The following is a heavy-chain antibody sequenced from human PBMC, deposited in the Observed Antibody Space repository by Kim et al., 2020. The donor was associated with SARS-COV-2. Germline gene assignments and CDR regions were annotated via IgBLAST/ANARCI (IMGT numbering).Heavy chain of an antibody. D-gene: IGHD4-17*01. CDR3: ARHPTSDLEAFDI. V-gene: IGHV4-39*01. CDR1: GGSISSSSYY. J-gene: IGHJ3*02. CDR2: IYYSGST. Sequence: SETLSLTCTVSGGSISSSSYYWGWIRQPPGKGLEWIGSIYYSGSTYYNPSLKSRVTISVDTSKNQFSLKLSSVTAADTAVYYCARHPTSDLEAFDIWGQGTMVTVSS.